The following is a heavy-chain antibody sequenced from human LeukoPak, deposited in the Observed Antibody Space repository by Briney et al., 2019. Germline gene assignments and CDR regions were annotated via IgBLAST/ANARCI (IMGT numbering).Heavy chain of an antibody. CDR1: GYSFTNYW. D-gene: IGHD2-2*01. CDR3: ARRYCSSTTCYAGSDY. V-gene: IGHV5-51*01. J-gene: IGHJ4*02. CDR2: IYPGDSDT. Sequence: GESLKISCEASGYSFTNYWIAWVRQMPGKGLEWMGIIYPGDSDTRYSPSFQGQVTISADKSISTAYLQWSSLKASDTAMYYCARRYCSSTTCYAGSDYWGQGTLVTVSS.